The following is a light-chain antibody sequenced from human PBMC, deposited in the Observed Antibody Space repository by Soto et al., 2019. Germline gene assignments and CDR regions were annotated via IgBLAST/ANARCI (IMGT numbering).Light chain of an antibody. CDR2: GAS. J-gene: IGKJ4*01. CDR3: QQYGSSPPLT. Sequence: EIVLTQSPGTLSLSPGERATLSCRASQSVSSSYLAWYQQKPGQAPRLLIYGASSRATGIPDRFSGSGSVTDFTLTISRLEPEDLAVYYCQQYGSSPPLTFGGGTKVEIK. CDR1: QSVSSSY. V-gene: IGKV3-20*01.